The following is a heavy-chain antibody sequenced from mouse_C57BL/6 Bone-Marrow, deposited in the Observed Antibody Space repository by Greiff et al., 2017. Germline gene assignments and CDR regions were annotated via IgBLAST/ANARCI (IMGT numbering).Heavy chain of an antibody. D-gene: IGHD4-1*01. J-gene: IGHJ3*01. CDR2: INPGSGGT. V-gene: IGHV1-54*01. Sequence: VKLMESGAELVRPGTSVKVSCKASGYAFTNYLIEWVKQRPGQGLEWIGVINPGSGGTNYNEKFKGKATMTADKSSSTAYMQLSSLTSEDSAVYFCAKLTGTPYWGQGTLVTVSA. CDR1: GYAFTNYL. CDR3: AKLTGTPY.